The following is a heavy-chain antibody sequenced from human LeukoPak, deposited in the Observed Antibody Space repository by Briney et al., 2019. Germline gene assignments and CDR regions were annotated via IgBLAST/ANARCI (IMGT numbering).Heavy chain of an antibody. CDR3: ASRGIVVVPAARGIAFDI. CDR2: IYYSGST. CDR1: GGSISSSTYY. J-gene: IGHJ3*02. V-gene: IGHV4-39*07. Sequence: SETLSLTCTVSGGSISSSTYYWGWIRQPPGKGLEWIGSIYYSGSTYYNPSLKSRVTISVDTSKNQFSLKLSSVTAADTAVYYCASRGIVVVPAARGIAFDIWGQGTMVTVSS. D-gene: IGHD2-2*01.